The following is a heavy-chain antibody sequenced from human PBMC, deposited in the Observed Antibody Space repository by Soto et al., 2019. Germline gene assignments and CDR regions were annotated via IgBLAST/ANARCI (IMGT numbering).Heavy chain of an antibody. J-gene: IGHJ6*02. D-gene: IGHD3-3*01. CDR2: IYYSGST. Sequence: PSETLSLTCTVSGGSISSYYWSWIREPRGKGLEWIGYIYYSGSTNYNPSLKSRVTISVDTSKNQFSLKLSSVTAADTAVYYCARDNRRYDFWSGYYTPYYYYGMDVWGQGTTVTVSS. CDR3: ARDNRRYDFWSGYYTPYYYYGMDV. CDR1: GGSISSYY. V-gene: IGHV4-59*01.